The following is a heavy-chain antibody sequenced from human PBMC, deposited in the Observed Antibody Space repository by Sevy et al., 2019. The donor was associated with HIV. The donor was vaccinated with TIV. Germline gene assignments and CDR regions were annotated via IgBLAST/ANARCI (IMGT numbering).Heavy chain of an antibody. D-gene: IGHD4-17*01. Sequence: GGSLRLSCAASGFTVSSNYFSWVRQAPGKGLEWVSLIHIDGSTTYADSVEGRFTVSRDSSENTVFLQMSSLTTEDTAVYYCATFTVIRYWFFDLWGRGTLVTVSS. CDR2: IHIDGST. CDR1: GFTVSSNY. J-gene: IGHJ2*01. V-gene: IGHV3-66*01. CDR3: ATFTVIRYWFFDL.